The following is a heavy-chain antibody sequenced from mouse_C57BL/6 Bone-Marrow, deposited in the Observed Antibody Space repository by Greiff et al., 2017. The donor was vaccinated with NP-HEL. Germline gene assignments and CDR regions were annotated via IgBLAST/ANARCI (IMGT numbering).Heavy chain of an antibody. CDR1: GYTFTSYW. V-gene: IGHV1-55*01. CDR2: IYPGSGST. J-gene: IGHJ2*01. Sequence: QVHVKQPGAELVKPGASVKMSCKASGYTFTSYWITWVKQRPGQGLEWIGDIYPGSGSTNYNEKFKSKATLTVDTASSKAYMQLSSLTSEDSAVYYCATSYGSSYDSFDYWGQGTTLTVSS. CDR3: ATSYGSSYDSFDY. D-gene: IGHD1-1*01.